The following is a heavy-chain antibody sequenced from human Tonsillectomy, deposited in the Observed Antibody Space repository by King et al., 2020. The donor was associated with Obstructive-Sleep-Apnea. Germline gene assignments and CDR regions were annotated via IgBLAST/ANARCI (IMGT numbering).Heavy chain of an antibody. CDR2: ISGGGGST. V-gene: IGHV3-23*04. CDR1: GFTFSSYA. CDR3: VQRVLGYYYYGMDV. J-gene: IGHJ6*02. Sequence: VQLVESGGGLVQPGGSLRLSCAASGFTFSSYAMSWVLQAPGKGLEWVSAISGGGGSTYYEDSVKGRFTISRDNSKNTLYLPMNSLRAEDTAVYYCVQRVLGYYYYGMDVWGQGTTVTVSS.